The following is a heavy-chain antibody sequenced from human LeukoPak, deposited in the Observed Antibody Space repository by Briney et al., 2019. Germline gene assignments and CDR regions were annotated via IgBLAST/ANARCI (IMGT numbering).Heavy chain of an antibody. J-gene: IGHJ5*02. CDR3: ARANWDADWFDP. CDR1: GGSISSYY. D-gene: IGHD7-27*01. V-gene: IGHV4-59*01. Sequence: TSETLSLTCTVSGGSISSYYWSWIRQPPGKGLEWIGYIYYSGSTNYNPSLKIRVTISVDTSKNQFSLKLSSVTAADTAVYYCARANWDADWFDPWGQGTLVTVSS. CDR2: IYYSGST.